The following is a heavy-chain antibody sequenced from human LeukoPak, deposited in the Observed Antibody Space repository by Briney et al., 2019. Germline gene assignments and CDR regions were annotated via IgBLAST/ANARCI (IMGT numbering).Heavy chain of an antibody. V-gene: IGHV1-2*02. Sequence: VASVKVSRKASGYTFTGYYMHWVRQAPGQGLEWMGWINPNSGGTNYAQKFQGRVTMTRDTSISTAYMELSRLRSDDTAVYYCARDILTRYCSSTSCYSAFDIWGQGTMVTVSS. CDR1: GYTFTGYY. CDR2: INPNSGGT. CDR3: ARDILTRYCSSTSCYSAFDI. J-gene: IGHJ3*02. D-gene: IGHD2-2*02.